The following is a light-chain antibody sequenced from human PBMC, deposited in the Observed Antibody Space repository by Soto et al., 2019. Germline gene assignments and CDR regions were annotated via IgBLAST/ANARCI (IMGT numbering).Light chain of an antibody. Sequence: EIVLTQSPATLSLSPGERATLSCSARQSVSSYLAWNQQKPDQAPRLLMSDASNKTTGIPARFSRSGSGTDFALTISSLEPEDCAVYYRLLRRDWPPYTFGQGTKVEIK. CDR1: QSVSSY. V-gene: IGKV3-11*01. J-gene: IGKJ2*01. CDR3: LLRRDWPPYT. CDR2: DAS.